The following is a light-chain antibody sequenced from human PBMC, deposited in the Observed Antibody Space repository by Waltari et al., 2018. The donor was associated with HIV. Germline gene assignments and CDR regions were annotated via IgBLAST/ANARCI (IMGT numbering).Light chain of an antibody. V-gene: IGLV1-44*01. CDR3: ASWDDSLNGPV. CDR1: TSNIGRTT. CDR2: GKN. Sequence: QSVLTQPPSASGTPEQRVTISCSGSTSNIGRTTVSWFQQFPGTAPKVLIYGKNQRPSGVPDRFSGPKSGTSASLAISGLQSEDEADYYCASWDDSLNGPVFGGGTKLTVV. J-gene: IGLJ2*01.